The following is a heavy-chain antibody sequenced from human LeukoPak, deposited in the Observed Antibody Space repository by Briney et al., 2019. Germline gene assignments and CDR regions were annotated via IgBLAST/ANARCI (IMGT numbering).Heavy chain of an antibody. D-gene: IGHD2-2*01. CDR1: GFTFSSYA. CDR2: ISYDGSNK. J-gene: IGHJ6*04. CDR3: ARGVVPAANYYYGMDV. V-gene: IGHV3-30*04. Sequence: GRSLRLSCAASGFTFSSYAMHWVRQAPGKGLEWVAVISYDGSNKYYADSVKGRFTISRDNSKSTLYLQTNSLRAEDTAVYYCARGVVPAANYYYGMDVWGKGTTVTVSS.